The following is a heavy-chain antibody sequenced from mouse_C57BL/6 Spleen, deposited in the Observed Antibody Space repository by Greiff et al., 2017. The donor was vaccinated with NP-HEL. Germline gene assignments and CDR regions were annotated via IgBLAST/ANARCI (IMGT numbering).Heavy chain of an antibody. Sequence: EVMLVESGEGLVKPGGSLKLSCAASGFTFSSYAMSWVRQTPEKRLEWVAYISSGGDYIYYADTVKGRFNISRDNARNTLYLQMSSLKSEDTAMYYCTRVFQGYFDVWGTGTTVTVSS. CDR2: ISSGGDYI. V-gene: IGHV5-9-1*02. J-gene: IGHJ1*03. CDR3: TRVFQGYFDV. CDR1: GFTFSSYA.